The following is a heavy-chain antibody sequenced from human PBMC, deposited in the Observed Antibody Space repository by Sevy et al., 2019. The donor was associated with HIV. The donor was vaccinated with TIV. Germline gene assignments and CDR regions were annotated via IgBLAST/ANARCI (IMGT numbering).Heavy chain of an antibody. CDR3: ARQKLSGARAWAFDL. J-gene: IGHJ3*01. CDR1: GFSVSGKW. Sequence: GGSLRLSCAASGFSVSGKWMSWVRQVPGKGLEWVSVIYNVGTIDYADSVKGRFTISRDVSKNTLHLQMNRLRAEDTALYYCARQKLSGARAWAFDLWGQGTMVTVSS. CDR2: IYNVGTI. D-gene: IGHD7-27*01. V-gene: IGHV3-66*04.